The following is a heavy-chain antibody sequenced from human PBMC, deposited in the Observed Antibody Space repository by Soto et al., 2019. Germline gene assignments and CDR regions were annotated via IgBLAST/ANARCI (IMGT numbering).Heavy chain of an antibody. Sequence: KSSETLSLTCTVSGASISNTDYYWSWIRQPPGKGLEWIGYIFNAEGTSYNPSLKSRLTISADTSKNQFSLKLFSVTAADTAVYYCARGTPLDFWGQGTLVTVSS. CDR1: GASISNTDYY. CDR3: ARGTPLDF. V-gene: IGHV4-30-4*01. J-gene: IGHJ4*02. CDR2: IFNAEGT.